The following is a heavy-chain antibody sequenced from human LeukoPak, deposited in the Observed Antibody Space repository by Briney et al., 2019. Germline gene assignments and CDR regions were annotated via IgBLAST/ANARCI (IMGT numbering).Heavy chain of an antibody. CDR2: ISSSSSYI. J-gene: IGHJ6*03. CDR1: GFTFSSYS. V-gene: IGHV3-21*06. CDR3: ARHLVQYYDSSGYGNYMDV. Sequence: GGSLRLSCAASGFTFSSYSMNWVRQAPGKGLEWVSSISSSSSYIYYADSVKGRFTVSRDNAKNSLYLQMNSLRAEDTAVYYCARHLVQYYDSSGYGNYMDVWGKGTTVTVSS. D-gene: IGHD3-22*01.